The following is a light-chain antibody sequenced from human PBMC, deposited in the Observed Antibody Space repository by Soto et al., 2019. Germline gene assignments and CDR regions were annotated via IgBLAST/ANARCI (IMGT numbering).Light chain of an antibody. CDR3: SSYTRSTTVV. Sequence: SALTQPASVSGSPGQSITISCTGTSSDVGGYNYVSWYQQHPGKGPKLMIYDVSNRPSGVSNRFSGSKSGNTASLTISGLQAEDEADYYCSSYTRSTTVVFGGGTKVTVL. CDR1: SSDVGGYNY. CDR2: DVS. J-gene: IGLJ2*01. V-gene: IGLV2-14*01.